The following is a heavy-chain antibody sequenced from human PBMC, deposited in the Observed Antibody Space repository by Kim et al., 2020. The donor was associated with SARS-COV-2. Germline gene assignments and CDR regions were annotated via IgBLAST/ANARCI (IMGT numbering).Heavy chain of an antibody. Sequence: KSYANSGKGRFTISRDNSKNTLYLQSNSLRAEDTAVYYCARSIAAAPFDYWGQGTLVTVSS. J-gene: IGHJ4*02. CDR2: K. CDR3: ARSIAAAPFDY. V-gene: IGHV3-33*01. D-gene: IGHD6-13*01.